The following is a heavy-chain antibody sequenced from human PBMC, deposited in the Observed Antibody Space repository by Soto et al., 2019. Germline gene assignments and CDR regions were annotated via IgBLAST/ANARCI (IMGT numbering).Heavy chain of an antibody. J-gene: IGHJ4*02. V-gene: IGHV1-18*01. CDR3: ARGGPHDF. CDR1: GYTFTSYG. Sequence: ASVKVSCKASGYTFTSYGISWVRQAPGQGLEWMGWLSVYNGKTNYAQKFQGRLTVTTDTSTSTAYMELRSLISDDTAVYFCARGGPHDFWGQGTLVTVSS. CDR2: LSVYNGKT.